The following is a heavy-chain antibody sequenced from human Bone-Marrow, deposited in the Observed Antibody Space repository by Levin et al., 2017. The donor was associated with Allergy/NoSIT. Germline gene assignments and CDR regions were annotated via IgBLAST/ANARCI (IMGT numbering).Heavy chain of an antibody. D-gene: IGHD3-16*02. CDR1: NGSISSSIYY. CDR3: ARDLVREEYIWGSYRGDHDYFDC. Sequence: SETLSLTCTVSNGSISSSIYYWGWLRQPPGKGLEYVGSIYYSGDTFYNPSLRSLVIISVDTSKNQFSLMLSSVTAADTAVYYCARDLVREEYIWGSYRGDHDYFDCWGQGAPVTVSS. V-gene: IGHV4-39*02. J-gene: IGHJ4*02. CDR2: IYYSGDT.